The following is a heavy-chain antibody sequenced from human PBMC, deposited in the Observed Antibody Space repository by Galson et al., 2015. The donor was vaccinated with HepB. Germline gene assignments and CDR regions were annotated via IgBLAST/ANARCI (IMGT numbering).Heavy chain of an antibody. CDR2: ISYDGSDR. J-gene: IGHJ6*02. Sequence: SLRLSCAASGFIFRSYALHWVRQTPGKGLEWVALISYDGSDRYYVDSVKGRFTISRDNSKYTLYLQMNSLRPEDTAVYYCARREQWPAGRYGMDVWGQGTTVTVSS. D-gene: IGHD6-19*01. CDR1: GFIFRSYA. CDR3: ARREQWPAGRYGMDV. V-gene: IGHV3-30*04.